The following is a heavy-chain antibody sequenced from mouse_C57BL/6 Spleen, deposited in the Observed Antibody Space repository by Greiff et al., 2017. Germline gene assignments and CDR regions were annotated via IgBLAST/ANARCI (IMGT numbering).Heavy chain of an antibody. Sequence: QVQLQQSGAELVKPGASVKLSCKASGYTFTESTIHWVKQRSGQGLEWIGWFYPGRGSIKYNEKFKAKATLTADKSSSTVYMELSRVTSEDAAVYCCARRKGLRDYAMDYWGQGTSVTVSA. CDR3: ARRKGLRDYAMDY. V-gene: IGHV1-62-2*01. D-gene: IGHD2-4*01. CDR2: FYPGRGSI. J-gene: IGHJ4*01. CDR1: GYTFTEST.